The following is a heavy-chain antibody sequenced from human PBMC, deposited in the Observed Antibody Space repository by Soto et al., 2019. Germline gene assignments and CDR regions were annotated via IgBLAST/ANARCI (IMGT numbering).Heavy chain of an antibody. Sequence: EVQLVESGGGLVQPGGSLRLSCAASGFTFSSYEMKWVRQAPGKGLEWVSYISSSGSTIHYADSVKGRFTISRDNAKNSLYLQMNSLRAEDTAVYYCARVLWFGVWFPGGSTTDYWGQGTLVTVSS. D-gene: IGHD3-10*01. CDR1: GFTFSSYE. V-gene: IGHV3-48*03. CDR3: ARVLWFGVWFPGGSTTDY. CDR2: ISSSGSTI. J-gene: IGHJ4*02.